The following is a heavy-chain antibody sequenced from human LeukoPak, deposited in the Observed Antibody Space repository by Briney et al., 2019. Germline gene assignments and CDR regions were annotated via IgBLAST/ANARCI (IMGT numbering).Heavy chain of an antibody. CDR3: ARDPGIAAAGTGDY. Sequence: GGSLRLSCAASGFTFSSYAMSWVRQAPGKGLEWVSSISSSSSYIYYADSVKGRFTISRDNAKNSLYLQVNSLRAEDTAVYYCARDPGIAAAGTGDYWGQGTLVTVSS. CDR2: ISSSSSYI. CDR1: GFTFSSYA. V-gene: IGHV3-21*01. J-gene: IGHJ4*02. D-gene: IGHD6-13*01.